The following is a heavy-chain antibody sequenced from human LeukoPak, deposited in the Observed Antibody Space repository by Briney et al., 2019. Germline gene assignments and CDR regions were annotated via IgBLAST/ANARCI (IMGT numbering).Heavy chain of an antibody. CDR3: AIWVWGENY. CDR1: GGSFSGYY. V-gene: IGHV4-34*01. D-gene: IGHD1-26*01. J-gene: IGHJ4*02. Sequence: PSETLSLTCAVYGGSFSGYYWSWIRQPPGKGLEWIGELNHSGSTNYNPSLKSRVTISVDTSKNQFSLKLSSVTAADTAVYYCAIWVWGENYWGQGTLVTVSS. CDR2: LNHSGST.